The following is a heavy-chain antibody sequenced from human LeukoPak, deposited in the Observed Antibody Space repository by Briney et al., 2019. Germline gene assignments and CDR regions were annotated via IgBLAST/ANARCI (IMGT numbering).Heavy chain of an antibody. CDR3: ATQARPLVVTSAWWYDAFDI. CDR2: ISAYNGNT. D-gene: IGHD2-15*01. V-gene: IGHV1-18*01. CDR1: GYTFTSYG. J-gene: IGHJ3*02. Sequence: ASVKVSCKASGYTFTSYGISWVRQAPGQGLEWMGWISAYNGNTNYAQKLQGRVTMTTDTSTSTAYMELRSLRSDDTAVYYCATQARPLVVTSAWWYDAFDIWGQGTMVTVSS.